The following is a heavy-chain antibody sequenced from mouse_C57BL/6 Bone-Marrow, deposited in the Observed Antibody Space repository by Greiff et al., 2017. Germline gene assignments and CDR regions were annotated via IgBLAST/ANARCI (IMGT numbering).Heavy chain of an antibody. V-gene: IGHV1-74*01. J-gene: IGHJ3*01. CDR2: IHPSVSDT. D-gene: IGHD1-1*01. CDR1: GYTFTSYW. CDR3: AMRVLLAY. Sequence: QVQLQQPGAELVKPGASVKVSCKASGYTFTSYWMHWVKQRPGQGLEWIGRIHPSVSDTNYNQKFKGKGTLTVDKSSSTAYMQLSSLTSEDTAVYYCAMRVLLAYWGQGTLVTVSA.